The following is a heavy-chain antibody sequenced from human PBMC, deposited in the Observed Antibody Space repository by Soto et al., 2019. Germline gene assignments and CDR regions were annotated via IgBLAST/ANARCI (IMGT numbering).Heavy chain of an antibody. Sequence: SVKVSCKASGGTFSSYTISWVRQAPGQGLEWMGRIIPIHGIANYAQKFQGRVTITADKSTSTAYMELSSLTSEDTAVYYCAREDPRGSGWYHCFDPWGQGTLVTVSS. CDR3: AREDPRGSGWYHCFDP. J-gene: IGHJ5*02. CDR1: GGTFSSYT. V-gene: IGHV1-69*04. D-gene: IGHD6-19*01. CDR2: IIPIHGIA.